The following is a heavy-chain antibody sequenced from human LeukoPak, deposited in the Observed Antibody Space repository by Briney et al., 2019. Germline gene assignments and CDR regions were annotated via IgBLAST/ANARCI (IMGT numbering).Heavy chain of an antibody. V-gene: IGHV4-4*02. CDR3: ARGYSSSWYGGRRFDP. Sequence: PSETLSLTCAVSGGSISSSNWWSWVRQPPGKGLEWIGEIYHSGSTNYNPSLKSRVAISVDKSKNQFSLKLSSVTAADTAVYYCARGYSSSWYGGRRFDPWGQGTLVTVSS. CDR2: IYHSGST. CDR1: GGSISSSNW. J-gene: IGHJ5*02. D-gene: IGHD6-13*01.